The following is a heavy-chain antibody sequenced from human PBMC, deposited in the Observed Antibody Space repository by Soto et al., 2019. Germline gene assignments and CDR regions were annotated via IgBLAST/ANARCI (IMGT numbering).Heavy chain of an antibody. CDR3: ARTAMVRGDIFLYEKKLYNWFDP. Sequence: PSETLSLTCAVYGGSFSGYYWSWIRQPPGKGLEWIGEINHSGSTNYNPSLKSRVTISVDTSKNQFSQKQSSVTAANTAVYYCARTAMVRGDIFLYEKKLYNWFDPWGQGTLVTVSS. J-gene: IGHJ5*02. D-gene: IGHD3-10*01. CDR1: GGSFSGYY. CDR2: INHSGST. V-gene: IGHV4-34*01.